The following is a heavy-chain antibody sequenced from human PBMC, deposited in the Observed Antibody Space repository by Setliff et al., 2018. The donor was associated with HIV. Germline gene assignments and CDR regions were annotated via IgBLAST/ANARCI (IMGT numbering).Heavy chain of an antibody. CDR3: AREGITGTTLHPY. CDR2: ISVSGTDI. V-gene: IGHV3-11*06. J-gene: IGHJ4*02. CDR1: GFTFTNYY. D-gene: IGHD1-7*01. Sequence: GGSLRLSCAASGFTFTNYYMSWIRQAPGKGLELLSYISVSGTDIKYADSVKGRFTISRDNAKNSLYLQMNTLRAEDTAVYYCAREGITGTTLHPYWGQGTLVTVSS.